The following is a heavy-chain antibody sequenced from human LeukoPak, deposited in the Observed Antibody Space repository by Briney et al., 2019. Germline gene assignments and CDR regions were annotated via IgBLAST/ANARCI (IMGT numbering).Heavy chain of an antibody. CDR3: AKDMAEGAAAGIFDY. CDR2: ISYDGSNK. V-gene: IGHV3-30*18. Sequence: PGGSLRLSCAGSGFTFSSYGMHWVRQAPGKGLEWVAVISYDGSNKYYADSVKGRFTISRDNSKNTLYLQMNSLRAEDTAVYYCAKDMAEGAAAGIFDYWGQGTLVTVSS. D-gene: IGHD6-13*01. CDR1: GFTFSSYG. J-gene: IGHJ4*02.